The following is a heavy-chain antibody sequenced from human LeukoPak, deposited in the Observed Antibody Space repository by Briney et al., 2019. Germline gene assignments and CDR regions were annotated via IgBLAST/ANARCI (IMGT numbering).Heavy chain of an antibody. CDR1: GGSFSGYY. D-gene: IGHD3-10*01. V-gene: IGHV4-34*01. CDR3: ARGHVLLWFGDGRWFDP. Sequence: KPSETLSLTCAVYGGSFSGYYWSWIRQPPGKGLEWIGEINHSGSTNYNPSLKSRVTISVDTSKNQFSLKLSSVTAADTAVYYCARGHVLLWFGDGRWFDPWGQGTLVTVSS. J-gene: IGHJ5*02. CDR2: INHSGST.